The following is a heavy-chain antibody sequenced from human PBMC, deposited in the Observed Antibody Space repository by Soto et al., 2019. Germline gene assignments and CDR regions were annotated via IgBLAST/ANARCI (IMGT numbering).Heavy chain of an antibody. Sequence: EVQLVESGGGLVKPGGSLRLSCAASGFTFSSYSMNWVRQAPGKGLEWVSSISSSSSYIYYADSVKGRFTISRDNAKSSLYLQMNSLRAEDTAVYYCARDPRVVVVAATRDYWGQGTLVTVSS. J-gene: IGHJ4*02. CDR2: ISSSSSYI. CDR3: ARDPRVVVVAATRDY. D-gene: IGHD2-15*01. V-gene: IGHV3-21*01. CDR1: GFTFSSYS.